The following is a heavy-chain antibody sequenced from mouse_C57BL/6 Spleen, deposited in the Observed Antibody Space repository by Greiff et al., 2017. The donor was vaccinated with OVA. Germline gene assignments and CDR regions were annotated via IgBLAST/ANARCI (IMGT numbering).Heavy chain of an antibody. CDR2: IYPGDGDP. CDR1: GYAFSSSW. CDR3: ARWDDGSAWCAY. V-gene: IGHV1-82*01. Sequence: VQLQQSGPELVKPGASVKISCKASGYAFSSSWMNWVKQRPGKGLEWIGRIYPGDGDPNYNGKFKGKATLTADKSSSTAYMQLSSLTSEDSAVYFCARWDDGSAWCAYWGQGTLVTVSA. D-gene: IGHD1-1*01. J-gene: IGHJ3*01.